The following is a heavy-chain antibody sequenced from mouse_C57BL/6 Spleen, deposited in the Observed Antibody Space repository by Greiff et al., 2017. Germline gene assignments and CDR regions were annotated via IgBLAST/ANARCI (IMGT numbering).Heavy chain of an antibody. V-gene: IGHV1-69*01. D-gene: IGHD1-1*01. CDR3: ARGYYGSEGLRYFDV. Sequence: QVQLQQPGAELVMPGASVKLSCKASGYTFTSYWMHWVKQRPGQGLEWIGEIDPSDSYTNYNQKFKGKSTLTVDKSSSTAYMQLSSLTSEDSAVYYCARGYYGSEGLRYFDVWGTGTTVTVSS. J-gene: IGHJ1*03. CDR1: GYTFTSYW. CDR2: IDPSDSYT.